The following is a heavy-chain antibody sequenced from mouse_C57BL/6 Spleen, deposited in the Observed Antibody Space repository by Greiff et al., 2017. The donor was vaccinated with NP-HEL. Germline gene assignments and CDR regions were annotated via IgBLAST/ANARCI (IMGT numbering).Heavy chain of an antibody. V-gene: IGHV1-55*01. CDR2: IYPGSGST. Sequence: QVQLQQPGAELVKPGASVKMSCKASGYTFTSYWITWVKQRPGQGLEWIGDIYPGSGSTNYNEKFKSKATLTVDQSSSTAYMQLSSLTSEDSAVYYCARSGLTVVATNYYAMDYWGQGTSVTVSS. CDR1: GYTFTSYW. D-gene: IGHD1-1*01. J-gene: IGHJ4*01. CDR3: ARSGLTVVATNYYAMDY.